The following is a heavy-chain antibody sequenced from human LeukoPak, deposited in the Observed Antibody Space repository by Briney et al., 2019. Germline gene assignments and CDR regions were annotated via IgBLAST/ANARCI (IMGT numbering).Heavy chain of an antibody. CDR3: TRGTMMVGP. Sequence: SETLSLTCTVSGGSLSNYYWSWIRQPPGKGLEWIGYIYYSGSTTYNPSLKSRATISVDTSKNQFSLRLSSVTAADTAVYYCTRGTMMVGPWGQGTLVTVSS. CDR1: GGSLSNYY. D-gene: IGHD3-22*01. J-gene: IGHJ5*02. CDR2: IYYSGST. V-gene: IGHV4-59*01.